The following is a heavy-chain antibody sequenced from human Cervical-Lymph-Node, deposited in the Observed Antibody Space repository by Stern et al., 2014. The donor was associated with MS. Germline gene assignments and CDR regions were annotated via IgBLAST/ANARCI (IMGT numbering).Heavy chain of an antibody. CDR3: VRERSSRGFDY. J-gene: IGHJ4*02. CDR2: ISYDENTK. CDR1: GFTFTSYA. V-gene: IGHV3-30-3*01. Sequence: VQLVESGGGVVQPGGSLRVSCATAGFTFTSYAMNWVRQGPGKGLEWVAVISYDENTKYYADSVKGRFTISRDNSKNTLYLQMSSMRAEDTAVYYCVRERSSRGFDYWGQGSLVTVSS. D-gene: IGHD5/OR15-5a*01.